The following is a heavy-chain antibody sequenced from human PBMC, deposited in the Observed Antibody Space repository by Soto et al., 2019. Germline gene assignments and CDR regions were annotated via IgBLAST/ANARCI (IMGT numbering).Heavy chain of an antibody. J-gene: IGHJ5*02. CDR2: IIPIFGTA. Sequence: QVQLVQSGAEVKKPGSSVKVSCKASGGTFSSYAISWVRQAPGQGLEWMGGIIPIFGTANYAQKFQGRVTITADESTSTAYMELSSLRSEDTAVYYCARDAMEYYYDSSGWFEPWGQGTLVTVS. D-gene: IGHD3-22*01. V-gene: IGHV1-69*01. CDR3: ARDAMEYYYDSSGWFEP. CDR1: GGTFSSYA.